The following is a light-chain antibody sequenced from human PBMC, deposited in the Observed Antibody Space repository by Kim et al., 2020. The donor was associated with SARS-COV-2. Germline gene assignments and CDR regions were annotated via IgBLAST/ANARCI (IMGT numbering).Light chain of an antibody. CDR3: ETWDDNTRV. CDR1: RRHSTYI. V-gene: IGLV4-60*03. Sequence: SSVKLTCTLSRRHSTYIIEWQKQQPGKAPRYLMTLEGSGSYNKGSGVPDRVSGSSSGADRYLTISNLQSEDEADYYCETWDDNTRVFGTGTKVTVL. J-gene: IGLJ1*01. CDR2: LEGSGSY.